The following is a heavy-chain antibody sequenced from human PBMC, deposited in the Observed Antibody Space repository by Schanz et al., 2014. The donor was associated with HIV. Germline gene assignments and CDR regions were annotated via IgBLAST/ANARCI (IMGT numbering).Heavy chain of an antibody. CDR3: ARGPWAGSGSYPLDY. J-gene: IGHJ4*02. CDR2: INHRGIT. CDR1: GASFSDDL. Sequence: QVRLQQWGAGLLKPSETLSLTCAVYGASFSDDLWTWIRQPPGKGLEWIGEINHRGITNYNPSLESRVTISMDTSKNQFSLKLNSATAADTATYYCARGPWAGSGSYPLDYWGQGTLVTVSS. D-gene: IGHD3-10*01. V-gene: IGHV4-34*01.